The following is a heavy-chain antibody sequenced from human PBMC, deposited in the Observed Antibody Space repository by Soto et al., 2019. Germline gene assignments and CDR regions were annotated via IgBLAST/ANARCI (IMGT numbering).Heavy chain of an antibody. V-gene: IGHV1-8*01. D-gene: IGHD5-12*01. Sequence: ASVKVSCKASGYTFTSYDINWVRQATGQGLEWMGWMIPNSGNTGYAQKFQGRLTMTRNTSISTAYMELSSLRSEDTAVYYCAKDSPIGSTFSGHGDIDSWGQGTLVTVSS. J-gene: IGHJ4*02. CDR2: MIPNSGNT. CDR1: GYTFTSYD. CDR3: AKDSPIGSTFSGHGDIDS.